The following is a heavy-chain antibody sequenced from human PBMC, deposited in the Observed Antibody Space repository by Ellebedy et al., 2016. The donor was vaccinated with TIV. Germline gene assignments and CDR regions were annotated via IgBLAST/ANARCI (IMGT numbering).Heavy chain of an antibody. D-gene: IGHD3-10*01. V-gene: IGHV3-30*18. J-gene: IGHJ4*02. CDR2: MSYDGSNK. Sequence: GESLKISCLASGFNFNIYGMHWVRQAPGKGLEWVAYMSYDGSNKNYADSVKGRFTISRDNSKNTLYLQMNSLRTEDTAVYNCEKKGATGTTGGGVDYWGQGTLVTVSS. CDR1: GFNFNIYG. CDR3: EKKGATGTTGGGVDY.